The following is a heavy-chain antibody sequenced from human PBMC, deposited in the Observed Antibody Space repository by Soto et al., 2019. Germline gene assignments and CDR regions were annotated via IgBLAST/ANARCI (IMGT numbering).Heavy chain of an antibody. D-gene: IGHD3-22*01. Sequence: GGSLRLSCAASGFTFSSYAMSWVRQAPGKGLEWVSAISGSGGSTYYAGSVKGRFNISRDNSKNTLYLQMNSLRAEDTAVYYCAKGDSYYYDSSGDRGGAFDIWGQGTMVTVSS. CDR2: ISGSGGST. J-gene: IGHJ3*02. V-gene: IGHV3-23*01. CDR1: GFTFSSYA. CDR3: AKGDSYYYDSSGDRGGAFDI.